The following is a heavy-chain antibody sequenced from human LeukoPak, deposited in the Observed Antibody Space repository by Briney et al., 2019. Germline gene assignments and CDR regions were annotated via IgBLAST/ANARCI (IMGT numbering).Heavy chain of an antibody. V-gene: IGHV1-24*01. CDR2: FDPEDGET. J-gene: IGHJ6*02. Sequence: ASMKVSCKVSGYTLTELSMHWVRQAPGKGLEWMGGFDPEDGETIYAQKFQGRVTMTEDTSTDTAYMELSSLRSEDTAVYYCATVATTNYYYYYGMDVWGQGTTVTVSS. CDR1: GYTLTELS. CDR3: ATVATTNYYYYYGMDV. D-gene: IGHD5-12*01.